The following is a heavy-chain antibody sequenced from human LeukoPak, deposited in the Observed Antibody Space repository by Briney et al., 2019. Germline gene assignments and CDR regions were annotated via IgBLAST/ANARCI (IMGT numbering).Heavy chain of an antibody. V-gene: IGHV3-64D*06. CDR2: ITGSGGST. D-gene: IGHD3-22*01. J-gene: IGHJ4*02. CDR3: VRDQRGGSSGYYDS. Sequence: AGGSLRLSCSAYGFTFSTYFMHWVRQAPGKGLECVSAITGSGGSTYYADSVKGRFTISRDNSKNTLYLQMSSLRAEDTAVYYCVRDQRGGSSGYYDSWGQGTLVTVSS. CDR1: GFTFSTYF.